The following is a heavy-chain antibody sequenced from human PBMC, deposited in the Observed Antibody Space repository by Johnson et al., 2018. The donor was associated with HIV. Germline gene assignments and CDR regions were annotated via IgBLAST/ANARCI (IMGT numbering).Heavy chain of an antibody. CDR1: GFTFSDYY. CDR3: AKDKDAFDI. V-gene: IGHV3-11*04. J-gene: IGHJ3*02. CDR2: IGSSGSPI. Sequence: QVPLVESGGGLVKPGGSLRLSCAASGFTFSDYYMSWIRQAPGKGLEWISYIGSSGSPIYYADSVRGRFTVSRDSSKNTLYLQMNSLRAEDTAVYYCAKDKDAFDIWGQGTMVTVSS.